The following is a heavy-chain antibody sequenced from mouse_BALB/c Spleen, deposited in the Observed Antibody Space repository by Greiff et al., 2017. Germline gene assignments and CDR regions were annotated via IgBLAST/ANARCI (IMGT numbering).Heavy chain of an antibody. CDR3: ASSTATAY. V-gene: IGHV3-6*02. D-gene: IGHD1-2*01. J-gene: IGHJ3*01. Sequence: EVKLQESGPGLVKPSQSLSLTCSVTGYSITSGYYWNCIRQFPGNKLERMGYISYDGSNNYNPSLKNRISITRDTSKNQFFLKLNSATTEDTATYYCASSTATAYWGQGTLVTVSA. CDR1: GYSITSGYY. CDR2: ISYDGSN.